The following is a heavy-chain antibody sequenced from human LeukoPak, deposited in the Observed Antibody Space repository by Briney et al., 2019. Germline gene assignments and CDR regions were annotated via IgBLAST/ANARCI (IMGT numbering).Heavy chain of an antibody. CDR1: GGSFSGYY. Sequence: PSETLSLTCAVYGGSFSGYYWSWIRQPPGKGLEWIGEINHSGSTNYNPSFKSRVTISVDTSKNQFSLKLSSVTAADTAVYYCARGLIPAAAKYNWFDPWGQGTLVTVSS. J-gene: IGHJ5*02. CDR3: ARGLIPAAAKYNWFDP. CDR2: INHSGST. V-gene: IGHV4-34*01. D-gene: IGHD6-13*01.